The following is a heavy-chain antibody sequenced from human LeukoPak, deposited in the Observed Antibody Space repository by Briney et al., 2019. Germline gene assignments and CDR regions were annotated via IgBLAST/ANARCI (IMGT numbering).Heavy chain of an antibody. CDR1: GGSFSGYY. D-gene: IGHD5-18*01. V-gene: IGHV4-34*01. CDR2: IYHSGST. CDR3: ARVAAMVYYFDY. Sequence: PSETLSLTCAVYGGSFSGYYWSWIRQPPGKGLEWIGEIYHSGSTNYNPSLKSRVTISVDKSKNQFSLKLSSVTAADTAVYYCARVAAMVYYFDYWGQGTLVTVSS. J-gene: IGHJ4*02.